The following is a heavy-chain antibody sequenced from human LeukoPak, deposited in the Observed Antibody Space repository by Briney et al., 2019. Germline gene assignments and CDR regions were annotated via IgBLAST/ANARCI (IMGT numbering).Heavy chain of an antibody. CDR3: ARGGTTGTYFSYYYMDV. J-gene: IGHJ6*03. Sequence: GASVKVSCKASGYIFTNNYMYWVRQAPGQGLEWMGTINPSGGSTSYSQKFQGRVTMTRDMSTSTVYMELSSLRSEDTAVHYCARGGTTGTYFSYYYMDVWGKGTTVTVSS. D-gene: IGHD4-11*01. CDR1: GYIFTNNY. CDR2: INPSGGST. V-gene: IGHV1-46*01.